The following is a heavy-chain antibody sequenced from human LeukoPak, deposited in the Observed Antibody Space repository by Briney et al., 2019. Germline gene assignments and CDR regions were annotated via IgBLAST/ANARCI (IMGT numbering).Heavy chain of an antibody. CDR1: GFTFSSYG. J-gene: IGHJ4*02. D-gene: IGHD2-15*01. V-gene: IGHV3-33*08. CDR3: ARGSSGGSCRGDY. CDR2: IWYDGSNK. Sequence: GGSLRLSCAASGFTFSSYGMHWVRQAPGKGLEWVAVIWYDGSNKYYADSVKGRFTISRDNSKNTLYLQMNSLRAEDTAVYYCARGSSGGSCRGDYWGQGTLVTVSS.